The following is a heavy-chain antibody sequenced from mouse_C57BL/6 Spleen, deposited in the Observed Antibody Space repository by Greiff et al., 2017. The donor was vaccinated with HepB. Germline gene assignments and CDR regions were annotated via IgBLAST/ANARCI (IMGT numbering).Heavy chain of an antibody. CDR2: IHPNSGST. V-gene: IGHV1-64*01. CDR1: GYTFTSYW. CDR3: ARFYDYFYYAMDY. J-gene: IGHJ4*01. Sequence: QVQLKQPGAELVKPGASVKLSCKASGYTFTSYWMHWVKQRPGQGLEWIGMIHPNSGSTNYNEKFKSKATLTVDKSSSTAYMQLSSLTSEDSAVYYCARFYDYFYYAMDYWGQGTSVTVSS. D-gene: IGHD2-4*01.